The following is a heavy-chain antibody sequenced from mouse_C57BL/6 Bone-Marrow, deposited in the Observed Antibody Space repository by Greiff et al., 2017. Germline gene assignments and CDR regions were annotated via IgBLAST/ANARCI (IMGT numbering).Heavy chain of an antibody. CDR2: ISDGGSST. CDR1: GYTFSSYA. J-gene: IGHJ4*01. CDR3: ARDEDAYSPLDY. V-gene: IGHV5-4*01. Sequence: EVMLVESGGGLVKPGGSLKLSCAASGYTFSSYAMSWVRQTPGKRLEWVATISDGGSSTNYTDNVKGRFPISRDNAKNNMYLQMSHLKSEDTAMYYCARDEDAYSPLDYWGQGTSVTVSS.